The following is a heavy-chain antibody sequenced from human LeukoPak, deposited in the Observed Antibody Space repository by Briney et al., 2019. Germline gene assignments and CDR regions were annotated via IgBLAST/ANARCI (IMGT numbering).Heavy chain of an antibody. D-gene: IGHD3-16*02. V-gene: IGHV3-23*01. CDR1: GFTFSSYA. CDR3: ARDRNALYDYVWGSYRVDY. Sequence: GGSLRLSCAASGFTFSSYAMSWVRQAPGKGLEWVSAISGSGGSTYYADSVKGRFTISRDNSKNTLYLQMNSLRAEDTAVYYCARDRNALYDYVWGSYRVDYWGLGTLVTVSS. J-gene: IGHJ4*02. CDR2: ISGSGGST.